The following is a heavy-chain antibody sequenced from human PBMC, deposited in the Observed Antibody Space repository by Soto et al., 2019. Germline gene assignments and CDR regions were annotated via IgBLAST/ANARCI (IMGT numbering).Heavy chain of an antibody. CDR3: ARAGFSYGHLLF. Sequence: PSETLSLTCNVSGGPIKTGDYYWNWIRQPPGKGLEWIGYVFYSGATNYSPSLKSRAAISMDTSKNQFSLSLTSVTAADTAVYYCARAGFSYGHLLFWGQGIRVNVYS. CDR1: GGPIKTGDYY. J-gene: IGHJ4*02. CDR2: VFYSGAT. D-gene: IGHD3-10*01. V-gene: IGHV4-30-4*01.